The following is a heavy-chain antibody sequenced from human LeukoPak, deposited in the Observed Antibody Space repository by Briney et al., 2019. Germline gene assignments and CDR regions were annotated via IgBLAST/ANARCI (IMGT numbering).Heavy chain of an antibody. J-gene: IGHJ3*02. V-gene: IGHV4-59*01. Sequence: SETLSLTCTVSGGSISSYYWSWIRQPPGKGLEWIGYIYYSGSTNYNPSLKSRVTISVDTSKNQFSLKLSSVTAADTAVYYCARHHLTGDAFDIWGQGTMVTVSS. CDR2: IYYSGST. CDR1: GGSISSYY. D-gene: IGHD3-9*01. CDR3: ARHHLTGDAFDI.